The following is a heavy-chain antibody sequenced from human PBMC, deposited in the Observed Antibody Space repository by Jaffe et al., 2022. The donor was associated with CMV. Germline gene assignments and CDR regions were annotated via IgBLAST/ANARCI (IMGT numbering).Heavy chain of an antibody. CDR1: GFTFSSYW. J-gene: IGHJ4*02. CDR3: ARDRAFDTSGPLGY. CDR2: IKHDGAEN. V-gene: IGHV3-7*03. D-gene: IGHD2-15*01. Sequence: EVQLVESGGGLVQPGGSLRLSCVASGFTFSSYWMAWIRQAPGKGLEWVANIKHDGAENDYDDSVKGRFTISRDDAKNSVFLQMTNLRAEDTAIYYCARDRAFDTSGPLGYWGRGILVTVSS.